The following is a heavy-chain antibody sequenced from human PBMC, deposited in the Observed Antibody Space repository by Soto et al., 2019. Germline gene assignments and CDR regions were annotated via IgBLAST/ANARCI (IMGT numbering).Heavy chain of an antibody. D-gene: IGHD3-16*01. CDR2: IYYSGST. Sequence: QVQLQESGPGLVKPSETLSLTCTVSGGSISSYYWSWIRQPPGKGLEWIGYIYYSGSTKYNPSLKSPVDLPVHSSTNQFTLRLRSVIAAETAVYYCARIKAYVGGNNWFDPWGQGTLVTVSS. J-gene: IGHJ5*02. CDR1: GGSISSYY. CDR3: ARIKAYVGGNNWFDP. V-gene: IGHV4-59*01.